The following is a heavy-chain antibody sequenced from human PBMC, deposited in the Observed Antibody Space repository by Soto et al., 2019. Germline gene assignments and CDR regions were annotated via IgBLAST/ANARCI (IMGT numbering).Heavy chain of an antibody. CDR1: GGSITNYY. CDR3: VGGLSEWGRIDF. V-gene: IGHV4-59*01. CDR2: MYYSGTT. D-gene: IGHD3-3*01. J-gene: IGHJ4*02. Sequence: SETLSLTCTVSGGSITNYYWSWIRQPPGKRLEYIGYMYYSGTTYYNPSLKSQVTISGDASKNQFSLKLRSVTAADMAVYYCVGGLSEWGRIDFGGQGTLVTVSS.